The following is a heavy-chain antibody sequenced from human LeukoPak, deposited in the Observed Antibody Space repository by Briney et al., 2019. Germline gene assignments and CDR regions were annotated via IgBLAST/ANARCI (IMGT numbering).Heavy chain of an antibody. CDR2: IYYSGST. J-gene: IGHJ4*02. V-gene: IGHV4-39*07. CDR3: ARGPTGTTWAY. CDR1: GDSINCASCY. Sequence: SETLSLTCTVSGDSINCASCYWGWIRQPPGKGLEWIGSIYYSGSTYYNPSLKSRVTMSVDTSTNQFSLKLNSVTAADTAMYYCARGPTGTTWAYWGQGTLVTVSS. D-gene: IGHD1-1*01.